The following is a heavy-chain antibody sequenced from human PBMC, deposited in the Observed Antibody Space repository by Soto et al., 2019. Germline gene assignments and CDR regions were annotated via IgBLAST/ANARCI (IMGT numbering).Heavy chain of an antibody. D-gene: IGHD6-13*01. CDR3: AREDSSWYVMDY. J-gene: IGHJ4*02. V-gene: IGHV3-11*06. CDR1: GFTFSDYY. Sequence: GGSLRLSCAASGFTFSDYYMSWIRQAPGKGLEWVSDISGSTSYTNYADSVKGRFAISRDNAKNSLYLQMNSLRVEDTAVYYCAREDSSWYVMDYWGQGTLVTVPS. CDR2: ISGSTSYT.